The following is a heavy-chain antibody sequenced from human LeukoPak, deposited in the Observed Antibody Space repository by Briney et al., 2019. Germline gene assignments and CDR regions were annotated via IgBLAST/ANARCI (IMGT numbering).Heavy chain of an antibody. CDR3: AREGPLFCGTDCFSF. J-gene: IGHJ4*02. V-gene: IGHV4-4*07. CDR1: GGSLSNYY. Sequence: SETLSLTCTVSGGSLSNYYWSWVRQPAGKGLEWIGRIYGSGITDYNASLRSRVTMSIDKSQSQFSLKLTSVTAADTAVYYCAREGPLFCGTDCFSFWGQGTLVTVSS. D-gene: IGHD2-21*02. CDR2: IYGSGIT.